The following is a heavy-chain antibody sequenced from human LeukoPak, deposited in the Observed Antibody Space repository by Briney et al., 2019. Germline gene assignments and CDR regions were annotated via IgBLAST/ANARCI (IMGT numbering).Heavy chain of an antibody. CDR1: GYTFTSYG. CDR3: ARANMITFGGVIVLDALDI. J-gene: IGHJ3*02. V-gene: IGHV1-18*01. D-gene: IGHD3-16*02. CDR2: ISAYNGNT. Sequence: GASVKVSCKASGYTFTSYGISWVRQAPGQGLEWMGWISAYNGNTNYAQKLQGRVTMTTDTSTSTAYMELRSPRSDDTAVYYCARANMITFGGVIVLDALDIWGQGTMVTVSS.